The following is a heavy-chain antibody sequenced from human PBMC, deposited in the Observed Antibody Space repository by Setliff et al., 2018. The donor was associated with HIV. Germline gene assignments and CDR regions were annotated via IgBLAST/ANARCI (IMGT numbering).Heavy chain of an antibody. Sequence: ASVKVSCKASGYTFTSYGISWVRQAPGQGLEWMGWISAYNGNTNYAQKLQGRVTMTTDTSTSTAYMELRSLRSDDTAVYYCARNTYYYDSSGSGGYYLDYWGQGTLVTVSS. CDR2: ISAYNGNT. CDR1: GYTFTSYG. V-gene: IGHV1-18*01. CDR3: ARNTYYYDSSGSGGYYLDY. J-gene: IGHJ4*02. D-gene: IGHD3-22*01.